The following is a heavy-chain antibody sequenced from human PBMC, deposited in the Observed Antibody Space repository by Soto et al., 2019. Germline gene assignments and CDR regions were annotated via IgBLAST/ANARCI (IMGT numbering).Heavy chain of an antibody. D-gene: IGHD2-15*01. V-gene: IGHV3-23*01. J-gene: IGHJ5*02. CDR1: GFTFSSHA. CDR3: ARDQSPRVEGGMVGDH. CDR2: ISAGGGDR. Sequence: EGSLRLSCAASGFTFSSHAINWVRQAPGKGLEWVSGISAGGGDRYYADSVKGRFTISRDTSNNTVHLQMNSLRVEDTAVYYCARDQSPRVEGGMVGDHWGQGTLVTVSS.